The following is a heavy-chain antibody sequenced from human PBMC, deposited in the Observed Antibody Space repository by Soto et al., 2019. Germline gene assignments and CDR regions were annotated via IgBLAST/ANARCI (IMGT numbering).Heavy chain of an antibody. J-gene: IGHJ6*02. Sequence: PGGSLRLSCAASGLTFSDSGMHWVRQAFGKGLEWVGRSRSKANGYATAYAASVEGRFSISRDDSKNTAYLQMNNLKTYDTAVYFCSRHGGDYYYGMDVWGQGTTVTVSS. CDR1: GLTFSDSG. CDR3: SRHGGDYYYGMDV. V-gene: IGHV3-73*01. CDR2: SRSKANGYAT. D-gene: IGHD3-16*01.